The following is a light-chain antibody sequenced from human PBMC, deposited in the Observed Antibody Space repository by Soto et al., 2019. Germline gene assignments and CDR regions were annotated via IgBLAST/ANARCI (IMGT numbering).Light chain of an antibody. CDR3: SSYAGNNNLV. J-gene: IGLJ3*02. Sequence: QSVLTQPPSASGSPGQSVTISCTGTSSDVGNYNFVSWYQQHPGKAPKLMIHEVSERPSGVPDRFSGSKSGNTASLTVSGLQAEDEADYYCSSYAGNNNLVFGGGTKLTVL. CDR1: SSDVGNYNF. CDR2: EVS. V-gene: IGLV2-8*01.